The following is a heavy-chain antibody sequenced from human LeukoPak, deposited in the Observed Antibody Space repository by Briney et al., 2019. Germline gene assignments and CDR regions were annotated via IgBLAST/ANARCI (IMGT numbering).Heavy chain of an antibody. CDR3: ARGGDYPFDY. J-gene: IGHJ4*02. V-gene: IGHV3-74*01. CDR2: SNSDGRTT. Sequence: PGGSLRLSCAASGFTFSSYWMHWVGQAPGKGLVWLSRSNSDGRTTNSADSVKGRFTIPRDNATNTLYLQMNSRRAEDTAVYYCARGGDYPFDYWGQGTLVTVSS. D-gene: IGHD4-17*01. CDR1: GFTFSSYW.